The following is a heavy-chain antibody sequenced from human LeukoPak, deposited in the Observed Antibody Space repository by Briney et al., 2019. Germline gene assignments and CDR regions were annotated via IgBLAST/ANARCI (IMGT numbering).Heavy chain of an antibody. CDR3: ARDYGGSSPFDY. V-gene: IGHV3-48*03. CDR1: GFTFSSYE. Sequence: PGGSLRLSCAASGFTFSSYEMNWVRQAPGKGLEWVSYISSSGSTIYYVDSVKGRFTISRDNAKNSLYLQMNSLRAEDTAVYYCARDYGGSSPFDYWGQGTLVTVSS. CDR2: ISSSGSTI. D-gene: IGHD4-23*01. J-gene: IGHJ4*02.